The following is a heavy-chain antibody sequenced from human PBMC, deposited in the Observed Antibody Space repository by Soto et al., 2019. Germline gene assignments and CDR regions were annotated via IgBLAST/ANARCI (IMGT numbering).Heavy chain of an antibody. D-gene: IGHD3-16*01. CDR2: ISDNGGNT. Sequence: PGGSLRLSCAASGFTFSNYHMSWVRQAPGKGLEWVSYISDNGGNTYYADSVKGRITISRDNSKNTLYLQMNSLRAEDTAVYYCARDPAGGGREHPYYFDYWGQGTLVTVSS. V-gene: IGHV3-23*01. CDR1: GFTFSNYH. CDR3: ARDPAGGGREHPYYFDY. J-gene: IGHJ4*02.